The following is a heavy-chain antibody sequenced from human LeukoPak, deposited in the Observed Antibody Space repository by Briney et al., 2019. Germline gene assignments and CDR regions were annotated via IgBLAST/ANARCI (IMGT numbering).Heavy chain of an antibody. V-gene: IGHV3-23*01. CDR2: ISGSGST. J-gene: IGHJ4*02. CDR1: GFTFSNFA. Sequence: QPGGSLRLSCTASGFTFSNFAMNWVRQTPGKGLEWVSVISGSGSTYYADSVRGRFTVSRDNSKHTMSLQMNTPRAEDTAVYYCARGITAFGVPGATYYFDYWGQGTLVTVSS. D-gene: IGHD3-3*01. CDR3: ARGITAFGVPGATYYFDY.